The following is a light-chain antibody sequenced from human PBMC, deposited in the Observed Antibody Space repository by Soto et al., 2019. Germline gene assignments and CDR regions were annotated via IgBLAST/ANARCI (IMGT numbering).Light chain of an antibody. Sequence: QSALTQPASVSGSPGQSITISCTGTSSDVGGYNYVSWYQQHPGKAPKLMIYDVSNRPSGVSNRFSGSKSGNTASLTISGLQAEDEADYYCRSYTSSSTLPFGXGTKVTVL. CDR1: SSDVGGYNY. V-gene: IGLV2-14*01. CDR2: DVS. CDR3: RSYTSSSTLP. J-gene: IGLJ1*01.